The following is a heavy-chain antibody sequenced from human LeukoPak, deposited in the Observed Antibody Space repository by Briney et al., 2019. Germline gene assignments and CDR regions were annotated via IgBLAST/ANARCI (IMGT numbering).Heavy chain of an antibody. V-gene: IGHV3-23*01. CDR1: GFTFTYYA. D-gene: IGHD3-22*01. CDR3: AKKLPRVGSDSSGYPHDY. CDR2: ISGNGGST. Sequence: AGGSLRLSCAASGFTFTYYAMSWVRQAPGKGLEWVSAISGNGGSTYYADSVKGRFTISRDNSKNTLYLQMNSLRAEDTAVYYCAKKLPRVGSDSSGYPHDYWGQGTLVTVSS. J-gene: IGHJ4*02.